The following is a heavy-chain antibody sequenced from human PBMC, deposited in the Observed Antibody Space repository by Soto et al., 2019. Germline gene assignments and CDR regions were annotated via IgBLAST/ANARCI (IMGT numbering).Heavy chain of an antibody. D-gene: IGHD3-10*01. CDR3: AKDSTPNVLLWFGELSRSGMDV. CDR1: GFTFSSYG. CDR2: ISYDGSNK. Sequence: GGSLRLSCAASGFTFSSYGMHWVRQAPGKGLEWVAVISYDGSNKYYADSVKGRFTISRDNSKNTLYLQMNSLRAEDTAVYYCAKDSTPNVLLWFGELSRSGMDVWGQGTTVTVSS. V-gene: IGHV3-30*18. J-gene: IGHJ6*02.